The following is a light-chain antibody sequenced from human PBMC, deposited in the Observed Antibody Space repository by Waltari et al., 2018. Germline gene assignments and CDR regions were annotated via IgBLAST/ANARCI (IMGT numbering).Light chain of an antibody. V-gene: IGKV2-28*01. CDR1: ESLLHGKGYTY. Sequence: DIVMTQSPLSLPVTPGEPASISCRSSESLLHGKGYTYLDWYLQKPGQAPQLLIYLVSSRAPGVPDRFSGSGSGSDFTLEISRVEAEDVGLYYCMQALQAPYTFGQGTRLDIK. J-gene: IGKJ2*01. CDR3: MQALQAPYT. CDR2: LVS.